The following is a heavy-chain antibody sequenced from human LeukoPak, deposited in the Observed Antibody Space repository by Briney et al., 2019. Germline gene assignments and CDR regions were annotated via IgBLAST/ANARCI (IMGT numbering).Heavy chain of an antibody. CDR1: GFTFSSYS. J-gene: IGHJ6*02. D-gene: IGHD3-3*01. CDR3: ARDGLLRFLEWLPRYYGMDV. V-gene: IGHV3-21*01. CDR2: ISSSSSYI. Sequence: GGSLRLSCAASGFTFSSYSMNWVRQAPGKGLEWVSSISSSSSYIYYADSVEGRFTISRDNAKNSLYLQMNSLRAEDTAVYYCARDGLLRFLEWLPRYYGMDVWGQGTTVTVSS.